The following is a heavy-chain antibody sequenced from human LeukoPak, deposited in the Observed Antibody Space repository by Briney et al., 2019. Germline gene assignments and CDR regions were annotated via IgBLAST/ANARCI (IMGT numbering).Heavy chain of an antibody. J-gene: IGHJ4*02. D-gene: IGHD4-17*01. CDR1: GFTFSSYG. CDR3: AKDRTVTTTPYYFDY. Sequence: GGSLRLSCAASGFTFSSYGMHWVRQAPGKGLEWVAFIRYDGSNKYYADSVKGRFTISRDNSKDTLYLQMNSLRAEDTAVYYCAKDRTVTTTPYYFDYWGQGTLVTVSS. V-gene: IGHV3-30*02. CDR2: IRYDGSNK.